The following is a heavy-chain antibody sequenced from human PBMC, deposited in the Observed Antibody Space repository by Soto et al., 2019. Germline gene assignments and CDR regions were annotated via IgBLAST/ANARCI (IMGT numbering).Heavy chain of an antibody. CDR3: ARVGLFYDFWSGYYAVRGNWFDP. Sequence: ASVKVSCKASGYTFTSYDINWVRQATGQGLEWMGWMNPNSGNTGYAQKFQGRVTMTRNTSISTAYMELSSLRSEDTAVYYCARVGLFYDFWSGYYAVRGNWFDPWGQGTLVTVSS. V-gene: IGHV1-8*01. CDR1: GYTFTSYD. J-gene: IGHJ5*02. CDR2: MNPNSGNT. D-gene: IGHD3-3*01.